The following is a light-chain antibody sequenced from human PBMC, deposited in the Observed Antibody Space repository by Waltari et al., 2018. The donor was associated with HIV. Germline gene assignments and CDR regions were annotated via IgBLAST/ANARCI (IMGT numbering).Light chain of an antibody. CDR1: RRDAGGSDY. Sequence: QSALTQPASVSGSPGQSITISCTGTRRDAGGSDYVSLYQQHPGKAPKLMLSDVSNRPSGVSNRFSGSKSGTTASLTISGLQAEDEADYYCSSYTKGTSLRVFGTGTTVTVL. V-gene: IGLV2-14*01. CDR2: DVS. CDR3: SSYTKGTSLRV. J-gene: IGLJ1*01.